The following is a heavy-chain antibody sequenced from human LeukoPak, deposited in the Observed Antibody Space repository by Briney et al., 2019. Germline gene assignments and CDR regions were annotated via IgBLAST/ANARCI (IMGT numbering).Heavy chain of an antibody. CDR3: ARLGFTMILVATT. D-gene: IGHD3-22*01. CDR1: GDSINSSPSY. J-gene: IGHJ4*02. Sequence: SETLSLTCTVSGDSINSSPSYWGWIRQPPGKGLEWLGSFHHSGHTYYNPSLNSRLTISVDTSKNHLSLKLNSVTATDTAVYYCARLGFTMILVATTWGQGTLVTVSS. CDR2: FHHSGHT. V-gene: IGHV4-39*01.